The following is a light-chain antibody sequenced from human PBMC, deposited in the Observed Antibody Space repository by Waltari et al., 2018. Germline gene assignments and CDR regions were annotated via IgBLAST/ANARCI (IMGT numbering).Light chain of an antibody. Sequence: QSALTQPASVSGSPGQSITISCTGTSSDVGSYNLVSWYQQHPGKAPKLMIYEVSKRPSGVSKRFAGSKSGNTASLTISGLQAEDEADYYCCSYAGSSTSVFGTGTKATVL. J-gene: IGLJ1*01. CDR3: CSYAGSSTSV. CDR2: EVS. V-gene: IGLV2-23*02. CDR1: SSDVGSYNL.